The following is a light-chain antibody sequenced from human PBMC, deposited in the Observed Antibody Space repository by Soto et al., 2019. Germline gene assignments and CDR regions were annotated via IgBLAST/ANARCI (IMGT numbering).Light chain of an antibody. J-gene: IGLJ3*02. CDR2: GDT. V-gene: IGLV1-40*01. Sequence: QSVLTQPPSVSGAPGQRVTISCTGSSSNIGAGYDVHWYQQLPGTAPKLLISGDTNRPSGVPDRFSGSKSGTSASLAITGIRAEDEADYYCQSFDSSLSGGLFGGGTKLTVL. CDR1: SSNIGAGYD. CDR3: QSFDSSLSGGL.